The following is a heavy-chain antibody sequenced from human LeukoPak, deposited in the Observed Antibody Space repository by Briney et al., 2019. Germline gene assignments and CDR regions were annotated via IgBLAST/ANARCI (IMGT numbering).Heavy chain of an antibody. Sequence: PGGSLRLSCAASGFTFSSFWMDWVRQAPGKGLEWVANIKSDGSEEYYVGSVEGRFTISRDNAKNSLFLQMNSLRAEDTAVYYCARESAWARDSWGQGTLVTVSS. CDR1: GFTFSSFW. D-gene: IGHD6-6*01. J-gene: IGHJ4*02. CDR3: ARESAWARDS. V-gene: IGHV3-7*01. CDR2: IKSDGSEE.